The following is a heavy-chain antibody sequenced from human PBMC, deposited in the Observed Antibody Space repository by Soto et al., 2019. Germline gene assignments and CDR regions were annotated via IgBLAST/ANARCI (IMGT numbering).Heavy chain of an antibody. CDR3: GRGGSNSPMAPGY. Sequence: GGSLRLSGAASGFTFSSYWMHWVRQAPGKGLVWVSRINPDGSATTYADSVQGRFTISRDNAMNTLYSQTNRLRAEDTAVFYCGRGGSNSPMAPGYWGQGTLVTVSS. D-gene: IGHD3-10*01. CDR1: GFTFSSYW. V-gene: IGHV3-74*01. CDR2: INPDGSAT. J-gene: IGHJ4*02.